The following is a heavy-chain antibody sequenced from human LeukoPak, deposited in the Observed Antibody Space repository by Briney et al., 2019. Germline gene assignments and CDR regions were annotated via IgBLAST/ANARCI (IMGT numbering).Heavy chain of an antibody. D-gene: IGHD6-13*01. CDR2: IYSGGST. J-gene: IGHJ6*02. V-gene: IGHV3-66*04. CDR3: ASQYSSSWHYYYGMDV. CDR1: GFTVSSNY. Sequence: GGSLRLSCAASGFTVSSNYMSWVRQAPGKGLEWVSVIYSGGSTYYADSVKGRFTISRDNSKNTLYLQMNSLRAEDTAVYYCASQYSSSWHYYYGMDVWGQGTTVTVSS.